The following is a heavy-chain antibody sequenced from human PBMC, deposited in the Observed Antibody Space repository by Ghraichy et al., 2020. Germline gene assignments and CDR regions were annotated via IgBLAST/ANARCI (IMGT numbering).Heavy chain of an antibody. CDR2: INHSGST. Sequence: SETLSLTCAVYGGSFSGYYWSWIRQPPGKGLEWIGEINHSGSTNYNPSLKSRVTISVDTSKNQFSLKLSSVTAADTAVYYCARGYCSGGSCTLGYWGQGTLVTVSS. D-gene: IGHD2-15*01. CDR3: ARGYCSGGSCTLGY. CDR1: GGSFSGYY. J-gene: IGHJ4*02. V-gene: IGHV4-34*01.